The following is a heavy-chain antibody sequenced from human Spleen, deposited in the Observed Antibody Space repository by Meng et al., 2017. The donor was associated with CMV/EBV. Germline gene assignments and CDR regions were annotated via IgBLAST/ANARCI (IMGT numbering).Heavy chain of an antibody. J-gene: IGHJ6*02. D-gene: IGHD2/OR15-2a*01. CDR3: ARGILADWGTKSPRYYYGMDV. Sequence: SVKVSCKASGGTFSSYAISWVRQAPGQGLEWMGGIIPILGTANYAQKFQGRVTVTTDESTITAYMELSSPTFEDTAVYYCARGILADWGTKSPRYYYGMDVWGQGTTVTVSS. CDR1: GGTFSSYA. CDR2: IIPILGTA. V-gene: IGHV1-69*05.